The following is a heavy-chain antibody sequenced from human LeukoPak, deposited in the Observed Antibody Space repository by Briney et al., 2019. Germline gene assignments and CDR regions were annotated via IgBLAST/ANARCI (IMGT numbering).Heavy chain of an antibody. CDR3: ARSAPYLLRFLEYHFDY. D-gene: IGHD3-3*01. J-gene: IGHJ4*02. Sequence: SSETLSLTCTVSGGSISSYYWSCIRQPPGKGLEWIGYIYYSGSTNYNPALKSRVTISVDTSKNQFSLKLSSVTAADTAVYYCARSAPYLLRFLEYHFDYWGQGTLVTVSS. V-gene: IGHV4-59*01. CDR1: GGSISSYY. CDR2: IYYSGST.